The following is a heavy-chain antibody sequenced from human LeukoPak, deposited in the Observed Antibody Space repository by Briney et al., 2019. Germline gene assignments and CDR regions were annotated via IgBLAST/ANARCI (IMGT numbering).Heavy chain of an antibody. Sequence: SETLSLTCTVSGYSISSGYYWGWIRQPPGKGLEWIGYIYYSGSTNYNPSLKSRVTISVDTSKNQFSLRLSSVTAADTAVYYCARQSMYYYDSSGFGAYYFDYWGQGTLVTVSS. CDR1: GYSISSGYY. D-gene: IGHD3-22*01. CDR3: ARQSMYYYDSSGFGAYYFDY. V-gene: IGHV4-38-2*02. CDR2: IYYSGST. J-gene: IGHJ4*02.